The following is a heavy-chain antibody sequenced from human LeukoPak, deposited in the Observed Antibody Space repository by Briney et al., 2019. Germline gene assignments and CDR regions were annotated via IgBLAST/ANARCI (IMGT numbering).Heavy chain of an antibody. CDR3: AKSLGGDYGSGSYYVVFDS. V-gene: IGHV3-53*01. CDR2: IYSCGST. J-gene: IGHJ4*02. D-gene: IGHD3-10*01. CDR1: GFTVSSNY. Sequence: PGGSLRLSCAASGFTVSSNYMSWVRQAPGKGLEWVSVIYSCGSTYYADPVKGRFTISRDTSKNTLWLQMNSLRVDDTALYYCAKSLGGDYGSGSYYVVFDSWGQGTLVTVSS.